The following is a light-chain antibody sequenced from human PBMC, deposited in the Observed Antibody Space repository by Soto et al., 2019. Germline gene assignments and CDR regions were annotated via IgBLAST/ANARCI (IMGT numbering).Light chain of an antibody. CDR2: AAS. J-gene: IGKJ2*01. Sequence: DIQMTQSPSTLSASVGDRVTITCRASQSIGEWLAWFQQKPGKAPKLLIFAASTLESGVPPRFSGSGSGTDFTLTISSLQPDHFATYFCQQYNSYSYTFGQGTKLEIK. V-gene: IGKV1-5*03. CDR1: QSIGEW. CDR3: QQYNSYSYT.